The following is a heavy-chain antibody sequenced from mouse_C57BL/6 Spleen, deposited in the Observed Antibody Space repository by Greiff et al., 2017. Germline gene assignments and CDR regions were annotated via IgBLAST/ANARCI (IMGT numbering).Heavy chain of an antibody. D-gene: IGHD2-3*01. CDR3: ARSCHYDGCSYFDY. V-gene: IGHV1-81*01. Sequence: QVQLQQSGAELARPGASVKLSCKASGYTFTSYGISWVKQRTGQGLEWIGEIYPRSGNTYYNEKFKGKATLTADKSSSTAYMALRSLTSADSAVYFFARSCHYDGCSYFDYWGKGTTLTVSS. CDR1: GYTFTSYG. CDR2: IYPRSGNT. J-gene: IGHJ2*01.